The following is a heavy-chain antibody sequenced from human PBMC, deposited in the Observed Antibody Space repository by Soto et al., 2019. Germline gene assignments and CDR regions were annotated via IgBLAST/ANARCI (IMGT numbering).Heavy chain of an antibody. D-gene: IGHD6-13*01. Sequence: SETLSLTCAAYGGSFSGYYLSFILQPPLNGLEWIGEINHSGSTNYNPSLKSRVTISVDTSKNQFSLKLSSVTAADTAVYYCARGLSAGGGIAAAGTHYFDYWGQGTLVTVSS. CDR2: INHSGST. J-gene: IGHJ4*02. V-gene: IGHV4-34*01. CDR3: ARGLSAGGGIAAAGTHYFDY. CDR1: GGSFSGYY.